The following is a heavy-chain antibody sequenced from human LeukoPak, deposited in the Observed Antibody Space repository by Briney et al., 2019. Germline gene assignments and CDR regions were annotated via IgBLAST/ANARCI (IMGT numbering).Heavy chain of an antibody. J-gene: IGHJ4*02. CDR3: AREPTVAGTLDY. Sequence: GGSLRPSCAASGFTFSSYAMHWVRQAPGKGLEWVAVISYDGSNKYYADSVKGRFTISRDNSKNTLYLQMNSLRAEDTAVYYCAREPTVAGTLDYWGQGTLVTVSS. CDR2: ISYDGSNK. CDR1: GFTFSSYA. V-gene: IGHV3-30-3*01. D-gene: IGHD6-19*01.